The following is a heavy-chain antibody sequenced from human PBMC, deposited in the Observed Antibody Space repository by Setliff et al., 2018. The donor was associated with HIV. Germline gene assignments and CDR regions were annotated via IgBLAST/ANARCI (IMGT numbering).Heavy chain of an antibody. D-gene: IGHD3-9*01. Sequence: GASVKVSCKASGGTVSSYAINWVRQAPGQGLEWMGGIIPIFGPANYAQKFQDRVTITTDESTSTAYMELSSLKSEDTAVYYCARGFEVESSGWSDPWGQGTLVTVSS. CDR3: ARGFEVESSGWSDP. CDR2: IIPIFGPA. CDR1: GGTVSSYA. V-gene: IGHV1-69*05. J-gene: IGHJ5*02.